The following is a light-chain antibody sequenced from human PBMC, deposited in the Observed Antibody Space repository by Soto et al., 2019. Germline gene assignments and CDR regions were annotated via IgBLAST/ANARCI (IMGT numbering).Light chain of an antibody. CDR2: EVS. J-gene: IGLJ1*01. CDR1: SSDVGGYNY. CDR3: CSYTSSSTPLYV. V-gene: IGLV2-14*01. Sequence: QSALTQPASVSGSPGQSITISCTGTSSDVGGYNYVSWYQQHPGKAPKLMIYEVSNRPSGVSNRFSGSKSGNTASLTISGLQAEDEADYYCCSYTSSSTPLYVFGTGTKLTVL.